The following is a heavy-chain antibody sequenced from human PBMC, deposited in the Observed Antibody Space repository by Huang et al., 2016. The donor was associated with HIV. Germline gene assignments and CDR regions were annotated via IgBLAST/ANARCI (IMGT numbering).Heavy chain of an antibody. CDR3: AKQSSGWYVSADAFDI. J-gene: IGHJ3*02. Sequence: EVQLLESGGGLVQPGGSLRLSCAASGFTFSSYAMGWVRQAPGKGLEGVSAIVGSGGRTYYADSVKGRFTISRDNSKNTLYLQMNSLRAEDTAVYYCAKQSSGWYVSADAFDIWGQGTMVTVSS. V-gene: IGHV3-23*01. CDR1: GFTFSSYA. D-gene: IGHD6-19*01. CDR2: IVGSGGRT.